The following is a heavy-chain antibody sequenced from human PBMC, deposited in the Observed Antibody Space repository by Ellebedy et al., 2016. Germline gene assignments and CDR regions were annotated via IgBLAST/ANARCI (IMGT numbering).Heavy chain of an antibody. D-gene: IGHD6-13*01. CDR1: GYTFTSYG. J-gene: IGHJ4*02. V-gene: IGHV1-18*01. CDR3: ARVSKKQLAYAVGLGD. Sequence: ASVKVSCXASGYTFTSYGISWVRQAPGQGLEWMGWISAYNGNTNYAQKLQGRVTMTTDTSTSTAYMELRSLRSEDTAVYYCARVSKKQLAYAVGLGDWGQGTLVTVSS. CDR2: ISAYNGNT.